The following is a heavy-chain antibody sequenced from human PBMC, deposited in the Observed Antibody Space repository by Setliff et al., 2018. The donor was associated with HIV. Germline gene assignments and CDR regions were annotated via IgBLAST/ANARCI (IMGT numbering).Heavy chain of an antibody. J-gene: IGHJ5*02. D-gene: IGHD3-9*01. CDR2: ITFGGGT. CDR1: GDSISSGRHY. CDR3: ARIWYFDDLTGHYWFDL. V-gene: IGHV4-31*03. Sequence: KPSETLSLTCSVSGDSISSGRHYWGWIRQHPEKGLEWIGYITFGGGTFNNPSLESRLAMSVDTSENHFSLRLSSVTVADSAVYYCARIWYFDDLTGHYWFDLWGQGILVTVS.